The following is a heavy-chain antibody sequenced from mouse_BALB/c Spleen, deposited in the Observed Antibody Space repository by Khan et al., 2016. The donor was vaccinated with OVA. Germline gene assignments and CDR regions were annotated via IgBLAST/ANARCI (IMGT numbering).Heavy chain of an antibody. Sequence: EVELVESGGGLVQPGGSRKLSCAASGFTFSSFGMHWVRQAPEKGLEWVAYISSGSSTIYYADIVKGRFTISRANPKNTLLLQMTSLSAEATVMYYYARGYGAYWGQGTLVTVSA. J-gene: IGHJ3*01. CDR3: ARGYGAY. V-gene: IGHV5-17*02. CDR1: GFTFSSFG. CDR2: ISSGSSTI. D-gene: IGHD2-2*01.